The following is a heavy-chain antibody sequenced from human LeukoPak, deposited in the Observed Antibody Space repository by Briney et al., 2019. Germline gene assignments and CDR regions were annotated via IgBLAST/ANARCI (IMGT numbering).Heavy chain of an antibody. Sequence: GESLKISCQGSGYRFTSYWIGWVRQLPGKGLECMGIIYPGDSDTRYSPSFQGQVTISADRSIRTAYLQWSSLKASDTAMYYCARHETGPYFDYWGQGTLVTVSS. V-gene: IGHV5-51*01. D-gene: IGHD1-1*01. CDR1: GYRFTSYW. J-gene: IGHJ4*02. CDR3: ARHETGPYFDY. CDR2: IYPGDSDT.